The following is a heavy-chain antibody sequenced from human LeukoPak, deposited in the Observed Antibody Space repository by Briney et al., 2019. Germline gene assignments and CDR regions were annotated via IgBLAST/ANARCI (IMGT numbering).Heavy chain of an antibody. CDR1: GFTFSGYA. CDR2: ISGSGGST. J-gene: IGHJ5*02. Sequence: PGGSLRLSCAASGFTFSGYAMSWVRQAPGKGLEWVSAISGSGGSTYYADSVKGRFTISRDNSKNTLYLQMNSLRAEDTAVYYCAKGSQDCSSTSCYFLSGFDPWGQGTLVTVSS. V-gene: IGHV3-23*01. CDR3: AKGSQDCSSTSCYFLSGFDP. D-gene: IGHD2-2*01.